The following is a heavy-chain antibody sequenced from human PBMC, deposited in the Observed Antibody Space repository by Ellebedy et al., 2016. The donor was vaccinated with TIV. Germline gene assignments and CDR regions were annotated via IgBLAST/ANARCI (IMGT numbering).Heavy chain of an antibody. J-gene: IGHJ4*02. V-gene: IGHV4-59*01. D-gene: IGHD3/OR15-3a*01. Sequence: MPSETLSLTCTVSGGSISNYYWTWVRQPPRKGPEWIGYIYYGGTTFYNPALKSPVTISVDPSKNQFSLNLSSVTAADTAVYYCARAMDWYGNFDYWGQGTLVTVSS. CDR2: IYYGGTT. CDR1: GGSISNYY. CDR3: ARAMDWYGNFDY.